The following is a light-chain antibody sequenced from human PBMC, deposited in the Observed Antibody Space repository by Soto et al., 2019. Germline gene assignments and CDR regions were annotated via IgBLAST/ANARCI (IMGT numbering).Light chain of an antibody. CDR3: QQFGSSSWT. J-gene: IGKJ1*01. CDR2: GAS. CDR1: QSVSSSY. V-gene: IGKV3-20*01. Sequence: ESVLTQSPGTLSLSPGEKATLSCRASQSVSSSYLAWYQQKPGQAPRLLIYGASSRATGIPDRFSGSRSGTDFTLTVSKLEPEDFAVYYCQQFGSSSWTFGQGTRWIS.